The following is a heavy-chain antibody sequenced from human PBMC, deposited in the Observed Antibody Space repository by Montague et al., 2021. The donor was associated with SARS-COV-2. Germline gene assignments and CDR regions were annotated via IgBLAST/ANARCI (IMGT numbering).Heavy chain of an antibody. CDR2: IYYRGST. J-gene: IGHJ4*02. CDR1: GGSISSSSYY. V-gene: IGHV4-39*01. CDR3: ATQEDPSGWIPGPFDF. Sequence: SDTLSLTCTVSGGSISSSSYYWAWIRQPPGKGLEWIGSIYYRGSTYYNPSLKNRVFISVNTSKNQLSLTLTSVTAADTAVYYCATQEDPSGWIPGPFDFWGQGTLLSVSS. D-gene: IGHD6-19*01.